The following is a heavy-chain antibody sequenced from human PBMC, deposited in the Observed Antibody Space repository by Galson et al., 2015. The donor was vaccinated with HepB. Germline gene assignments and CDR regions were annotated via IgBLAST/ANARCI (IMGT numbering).Heavy chain of an antibody. CDR2: ISYDGSKK. CDR3: ARDIGSGGNDY. Sequence: SLRLSCAASGFTFSNYGMHWVRQAPGKGLEWVAVISYDGSKKYYADSVKGRFTISSDNSKNTVYLQMNSLRAEDTAVYYCARDIGSGGNDYWGQGTLVTVSS. J-gene: IGHJ4*02. CDR1: GFTFSNYG. D-gene: IGHD6-19*01. V-gene: IGHV3-30*03.